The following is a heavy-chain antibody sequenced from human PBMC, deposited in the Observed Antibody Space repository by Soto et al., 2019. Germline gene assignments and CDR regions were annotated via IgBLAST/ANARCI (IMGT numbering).Heavy chain of an antibody. J-gene: IGHJ4*02. Sequence: GGSLSLSCAASGFNLSSYAMYGVRQDTEKGLEYVSTISSDGGSTYYANSVKVRFTISRDSSKNTLYLQMGSLRAEDMAVYYCARGRYCSGGSCFRYFDYWGQGTLVTVSS. CDR3: ARGRYCSGGSCFRYFDY. CDR2: ISSDGGST. V-gene: IGHV3-64*01. CDR1: GFNLSSYA. D-gene: IGHD2-15*01.